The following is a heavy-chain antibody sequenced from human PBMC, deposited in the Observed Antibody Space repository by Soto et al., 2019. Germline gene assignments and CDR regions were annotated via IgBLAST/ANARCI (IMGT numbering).Heavy chain of an antibody. J-gene: IGHJ6*02. CDR3: ASGNFRGQALNV. CDR2: IYYTGAA. Sequence: PSETLYRTSSVAGDAITTCRTYCSWARLLPGKGLQWVGYIYYTGAAYYNPALKSRVTISLDTSENRFSLKLTSVTAADTAVYEWASGNFRGQALNVWG. D-gene: IGHD5-12*01. CDR1: GDAITTCRTY. V-gene: IGHV4-31*02.